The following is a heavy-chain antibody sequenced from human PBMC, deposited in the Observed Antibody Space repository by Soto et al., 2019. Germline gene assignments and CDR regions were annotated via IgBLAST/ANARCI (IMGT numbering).Heavy chain of an antibody. D-gene: IGHD1-26*01. Sequence: PGGSLRLSCAASGFTFSSYGMHWVRQAPGKGLEWVAVIWYDGSNKYYADSVKGRFTISRDNSKNTLYLQMNSLRAEDTAVYYCARGYIVGATSFDYWGQGTLVTVSS. CDR3: ARGYIVGATSFDY. CDR2: IWYDGSNK. V-gene: IGHV3-33*01. J-gene: IGHJ4*02. CDR1: GFTFSSYG.